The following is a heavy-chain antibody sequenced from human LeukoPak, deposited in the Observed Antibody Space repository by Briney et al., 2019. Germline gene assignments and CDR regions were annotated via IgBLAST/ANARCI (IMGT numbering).Heavy chain of an antibody. Sequence: SETLSLTCTVSGGSVSSGSYYWSWIRQPPGKGLEWIGYIYYSGSTNYNPSLKSRVTTSVDTSKNQFSLKLSSVTAADTAVYYCARVTPVGAFDYWGQGTLVTVSS. CDR1: GGSVSSGSYY. CDR2: IYYSGST. CDR3: ARVTPVGAFDY. V-gene: IGHV4-61*01. J-gene: IGHJ4*02.